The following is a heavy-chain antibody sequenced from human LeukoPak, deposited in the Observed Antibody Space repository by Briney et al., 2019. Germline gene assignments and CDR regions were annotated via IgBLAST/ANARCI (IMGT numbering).Heavy chain of an antibody. D-gene: IGHD2-2*01. CDR1: GYTFIGYY. Sequence: ASVKVSCKASGYTFIGYYMHWVRQAPGQGLEWMGWINPNSGGTNYAQKFQGWVTMTRDTSISTAYMELSRLRSDDTAVYYCARGRIVVVPAATPAYYFDYWGQGTLVTVSS. J-gene: IGHJ4*02. CDR3: ARGRIVVVPAATPAYYFDY. V-gene: IGHV1-2*04. CDR2: INPNSGGT.